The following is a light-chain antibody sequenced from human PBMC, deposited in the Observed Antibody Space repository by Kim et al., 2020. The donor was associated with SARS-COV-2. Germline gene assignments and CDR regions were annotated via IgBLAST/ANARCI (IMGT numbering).Light chain of an antibody. CDR2: KVS. CDR3: MQGTHWPFT. Sequence: PASISCRSSQSLVYRDGNIYLNWFHQRPGQSPRRLIYKVSNRDSGVPDRFSVSGSGTDFTLQISRVEAEDVGVYYCMQGTHWPFTFGPGTKVDIK. J-gene: IGKJ3*01. CDR1: QSLVYRDGNIY. V-gene: IGKV2-30*01.